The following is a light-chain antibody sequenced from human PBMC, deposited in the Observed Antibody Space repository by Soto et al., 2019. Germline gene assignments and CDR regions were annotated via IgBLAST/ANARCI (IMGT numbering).Light chain of an antibody. CDR1: SSDIGGYRY. V-gene: IGLV2-14*03. CDR3: TSYTSDSSVI. Sequence: QSVLTQPASVSGSPGQSVTISCTGTSSDIGGYRYVSWYQQRPGQAPKLMIHDVTNRTSGVSDRFSGSKSGNTASLTISGLQAEDEADYYCTSYTSDSSVIFGGGTKLTVL. CDR2: DVT. J-gene: IGLJ2*01.